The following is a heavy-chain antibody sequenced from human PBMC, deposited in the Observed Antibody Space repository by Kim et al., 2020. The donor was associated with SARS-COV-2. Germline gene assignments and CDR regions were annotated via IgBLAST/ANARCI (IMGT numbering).Heavy chain of an antibody. J-gene: IGHJ5*02. D-gene: IGHD3-10*01. CDR3: AGYTDFYGSGTHAWFDP. Sequence: GGSLRLSCRASGLTISSSFMNWVRQAPGKGLECVSLIYSGGSTYYAGSVQGRFSVSRDNSKNILYLQMNSLRVEDTAVYYCAGYTDFYGSGTHAWFDPWGQGTLVTVSS. CDR1: GLTISSSF. V-gene: IGHV3-53*01. CDR2: IYSGGST.